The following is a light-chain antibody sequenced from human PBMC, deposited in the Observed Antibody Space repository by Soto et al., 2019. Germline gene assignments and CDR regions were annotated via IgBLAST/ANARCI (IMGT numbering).Light chain of an antibody. CDR2: AAS. CDR3: QQLNSYPF. Sequence: DIQLTQSPSFLSASVGDRVTITCRASQGISSYLAWYQQKPGKAPKLLIYAASTLQSGVPSRFSGSGSGTEFTLTISSLQPEDFATYYCQQLNSYPFFGQGTRLESK. J-gene: IGKJ5*01. CDR1: QGISSY. V-gene: IGKV1-9*01.